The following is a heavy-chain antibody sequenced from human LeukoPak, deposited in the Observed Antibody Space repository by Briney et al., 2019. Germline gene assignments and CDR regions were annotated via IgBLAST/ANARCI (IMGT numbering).Heavy chain of an antibody. J-gene: IGHJ5*02. D-gene: IGHD3-22*01. V-gene: IGHV1-24*01. Sequence: ASVKVSCKASGYSFTGYYMHWVRQAPGQGLEWMGGFDPEDGETIYAQKFQGRVTMTEDTSTSTAYMELRSLRSDDTAFYYCARTSPYYYDSSGFSNWFDPWGQGTLVTVSS. CDR2: FDPEDGET. CDR1: GYSFTGYY. CDR3: ARTSPYYYDSSGFSNWFDP.